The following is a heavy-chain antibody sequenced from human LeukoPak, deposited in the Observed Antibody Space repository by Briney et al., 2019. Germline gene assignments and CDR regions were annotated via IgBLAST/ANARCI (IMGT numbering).Heavy chain of an antibody. CDR3: ARGEPVFQPLYFGVVIKYYYYMDV. CDR2: IYHSGST. V-gene: IGHV4-4*02. Sequence: SGTLSLTCAVSGGSISSSNWWSWVRQPPGKGLEWIGEIYHSGSTNYNLSLKSRVTISVDTSKNQFSLKLSSVTAADTAVYYCARGEPVFQPLYFGVVIKYYYYMDVWGKGTTVTVSS. CDR1: GGSISSSNW. J-gene: IGHJ6*03. D-gene: IGHD3-3*01.